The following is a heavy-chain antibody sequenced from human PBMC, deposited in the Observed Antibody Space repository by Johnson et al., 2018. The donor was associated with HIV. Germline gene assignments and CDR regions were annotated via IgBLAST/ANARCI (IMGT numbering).Heavy chain of an antibody. V-gene: IGHV3-20*04. D-gene: IGHD3-22*01. Sequence: VQLVESGGGVVRPGGSLRLSCAASGFTFDDYGMSWVRQAPGKGLEWVSGINWNGGSTGYADSVKGRFTISRDNSKNTLYLQMNSLRAEDTAVYYCAREGYDSSGYSDAFDIWGQGTMVTVSS. CDR2: INWNGGST. CDR3: AREGYDSSGYSDAFDI. J-gene: IGHJ3*02. CDR1: GFTFDDYG.